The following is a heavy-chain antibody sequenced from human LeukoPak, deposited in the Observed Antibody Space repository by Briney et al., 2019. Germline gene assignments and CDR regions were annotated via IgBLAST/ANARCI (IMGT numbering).Heavy chain of an antibody. Sequence: GTPRLSCAASGFTFFDFGMSWVRQAPGKGLEWVSAISGSGGAAYSADSVKGRFTISRDNSNNTLYLEMSGLRLDDTAVYYCARDDWTTSGRLDPWGQGTLVTVSS. CDR3: ARDDWTTSGRLDP. V-gene: IGHV3-23*01. J-gene: IGHJ5*02. D-gene: IGHD6-25*01. CDR2: ISGSGGAA. CDR1: GFTFFDFG.